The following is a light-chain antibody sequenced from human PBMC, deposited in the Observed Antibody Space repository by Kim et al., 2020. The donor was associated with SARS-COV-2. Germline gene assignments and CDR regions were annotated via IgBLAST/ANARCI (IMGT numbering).Light chain of an antibody. J-gene: IGKJ2*01. V-gene: IGKV3-20*01. CDR2: GTS. CDR3: QQYVSSPPMFA. CDR1: QTVNRSY. Sequence: EIVLTQSPGTLSVSPGDRATLSCKASQTVNRSYLAWYQHRRGQSPRLLIYGTSNGATGVPDRFSGIGSGTNFTLIIDRLEPEDFAVYYCQQYVSSPPMFAFGQGTKLEI.